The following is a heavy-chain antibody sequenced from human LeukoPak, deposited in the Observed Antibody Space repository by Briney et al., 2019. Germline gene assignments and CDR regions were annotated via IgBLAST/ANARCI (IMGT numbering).Heavy chain of an antibody. D-gene: IGHD3-10*01. CDR1: GYTFTGYY. CDR2: INPNSGGT. CDR3: ARDSAVNTMVRGVRYYFDY. V-gene: IGHV1-2*06. J-gene: IGHJ4*02. Sequence: AAVNVSCKASGYTFTGYYMHWVRQAPGQGLEWVGRINPNSGGTNYAQKFRGRVTMTRDTSISTAYMELSRLRSDDTAVYYCARDSAVNTMVRGVRYYFDYWGQGTLVTVSS.